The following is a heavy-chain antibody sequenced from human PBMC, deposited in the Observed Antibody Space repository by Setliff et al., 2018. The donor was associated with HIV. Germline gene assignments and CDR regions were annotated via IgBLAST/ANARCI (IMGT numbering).Heavy chain of an antibody. CDR1: GDSVSNYY. Sequence: LPETLSLTCSISGDSVSNYYWSWIRQPAGKGLEYIGRIYANGYANYNPSLRSRVTMSVDTSKNQFSLNLTSVTAADTATYYCARILISYGSGTHKYFDYWGQGTVVTVSS. V-gene: IGHV4-4*07. CDR3: ARILISYGSGTHKYFDY. D-gene: IGHD3-10*01. J-gene: IGHJ4*02. CDR2: IYANGYA.